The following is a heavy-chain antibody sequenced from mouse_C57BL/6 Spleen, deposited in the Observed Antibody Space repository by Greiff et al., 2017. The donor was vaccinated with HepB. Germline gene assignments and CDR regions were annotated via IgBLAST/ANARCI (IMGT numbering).Heavy chain of an antibody. J-gene: IGHJ4*01. CDR1: GYTFTSYW. V-gene: IGHV1-53*01. CDR2: INPSNGGT. Sequence: QVQLQQPGTELVKPGASVKLSCKASGYTFTSYWMHWVKQRPGQGLEWIGNINPSNGGTNYNEKFKSKATLTVDKSSSTAYMQLSSLTSEDSAVYYCAREKGIYSIYYYAMDYWGQGTSVTVSS. CDR3: AREKGIYSIYYYAMDY. D-gene: IGHD2-5*01.